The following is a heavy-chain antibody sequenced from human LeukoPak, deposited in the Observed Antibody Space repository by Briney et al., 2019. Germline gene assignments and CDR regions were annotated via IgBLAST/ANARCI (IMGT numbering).Heavy chain of an antibody. CDR1: GFTFSRHG. CDR3: TRDLGN. V-gene: IGHV3-48*01. CDR2: ISSRSRVI. Sequence: GGSLRLSCAPSGFTFSRHGMNWVRQAPGKGLEWVSYISSRSRVISYADSLKGRFTISRDNAKNSLYLQMNSLRPEDTAVYYCTRDLGNWGQGTLVTVSS. D-gene: IGHD7-27*01. J-gene: IGHJ4*02.